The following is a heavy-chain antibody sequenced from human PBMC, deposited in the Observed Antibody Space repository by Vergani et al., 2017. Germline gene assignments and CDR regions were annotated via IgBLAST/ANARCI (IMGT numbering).Heavy chain of an antibody. CDR2: ISYDGSNK. V-gene: IGHV3-30-3*01. J-gene: IGHJ4*02. Sequence: QVQLVESGGGVVQPGRSLRLSCAASGFTFSSYAMHWVRQAPGKGLEWVAVISYDGSNKYYADSVKGRFTISRDNSKNTLYLQMNSLRAEDTAVYYCARALYDFWRGYSHFAYWGQGTLVTVSS. CDR1: GFTFSSYA. D-gene: IGHD3-3*01. CDR3: ARALYDFWRGYSHFAY.